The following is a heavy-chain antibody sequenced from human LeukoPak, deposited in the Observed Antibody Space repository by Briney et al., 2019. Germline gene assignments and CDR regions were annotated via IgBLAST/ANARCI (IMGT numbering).Heavy chain of an antibody. V-gene: IGHV4-34*01. D-gene: IGHD6-13*01. CDR1: GGSFSGYY. J-gene: IGHJ5*02. CDR3: ARGRIAAAGIWFDP. Sequence: PSETLSLTCAVYGGSFSGYYWSWIRQPPGKGLERIGEINHSGSTNYNPSLKSRVTISVDTSKNQFSLKLSSVTAADTAVYYCARGRIAAAGIWFDPWGQGTLVTVSS. CDR2: INHSGST.